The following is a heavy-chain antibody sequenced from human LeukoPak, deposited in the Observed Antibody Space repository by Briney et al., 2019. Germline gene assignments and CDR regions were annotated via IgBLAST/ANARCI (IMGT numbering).Heavy chain of an antibody. CDR3: ARDDSGWSKNY. CDR1: GFTFSSYA. J-gene: IGHJ4*02. Sequence: PGRSLRLSCAASGFTFSSYAMHWVRQAPGKGLEWVAVILHDGSNKQYADSVKGRFTISRDNSKNMMYLQMNSLRAEDTAVYCCARDDSGWSKNYWGQGTLVTVSS. CDR2: ILHDGSNK. V-gene: IGHV3-30*03. D-gene: IGHD6-19*01.